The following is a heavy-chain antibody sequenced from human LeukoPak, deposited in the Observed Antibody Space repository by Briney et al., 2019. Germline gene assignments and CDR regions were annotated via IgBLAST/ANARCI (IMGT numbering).Heavy chain of an antibody. J-gene: IGHJ4*02. D-gene: IGHD6-19*01. V-gene: IGHV3-23*01. CDR1: GFTFSNYA. Sequence: PGGSLRLSCGASGFTFSNYAMNWVRQAPGKGLEWVSGISVSGGSTYYADSVKGRFTVSRDNSKNTLYLQMSSLRSEDTAVYYCAKDQGFSSGWYDLDFWGQGTLVTVSS. CDR2: ISVSGGST. CDR3: AKDQGFSSGWYDLDF.